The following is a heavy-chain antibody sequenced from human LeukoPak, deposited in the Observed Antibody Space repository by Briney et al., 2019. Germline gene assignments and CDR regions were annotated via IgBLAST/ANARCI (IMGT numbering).Heavy chain of an antibody. V-gene: IGHV3-23*01. CDR1: GFPFSSYA. CDR3: AKVYDSSAYSGMDV. D-gene: IGHD3-22*01. J-gene: IGHJ6*02. Sequence: GKSLRLSCAASGFPFSSYAMSWVRQAPGKGLEWVSVISGSGGSTDYADSVKGRFTISRDNSKNTLYLQMNSLRAEDTAVYYCAKVYDSSAYSGMDVWGQGTTVTVSS. CDR2: ISGSGGST.